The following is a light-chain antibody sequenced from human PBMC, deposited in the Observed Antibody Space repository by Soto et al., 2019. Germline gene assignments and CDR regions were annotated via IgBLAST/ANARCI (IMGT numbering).Light chain of an antibody. CDR1: QSVSSN. V-gene: IGKV3-15*01. CDR2: GAS. Sequence: EIVMTQSPATLSVSPGERATLSCRASQSVSSNLAWYQQKPGQAPRLLIYGASTRATGIPARFSGSGSGTESTLTISSLQSEDFAIHYCQHYNNWPPWTFGQGTKVEIK. J-gene: IGKJ1*01. CDR3: QHYNNWPPWT.